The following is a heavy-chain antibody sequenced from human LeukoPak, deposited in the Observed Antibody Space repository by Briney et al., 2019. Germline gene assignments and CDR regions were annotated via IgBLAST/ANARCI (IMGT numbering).Heavy chain of an antibody. CDR2: IKQDESEK. J-gene: IGHJ6*02. Sequence: GGSLRLSCAASGFSFSIYSMNWVRQAPGKGLEWVANIKQDESEKYYVDSVKGRFTISRDNGKNSVYLQMDSLRAEDTAVYYCGRAMDVWGQGTTVTVS. V-gene: IGHV3-7*01. CDR1: GFSFSIYS. CDR3: GRAMDV.